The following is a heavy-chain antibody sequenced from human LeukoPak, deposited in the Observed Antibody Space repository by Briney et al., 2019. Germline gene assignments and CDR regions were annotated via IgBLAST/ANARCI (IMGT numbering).Heavy chain of an antibody. CDR1: GGSFSGYY. Sequence: PSETLSLTCAVYGGSFSGYYWSWIRQPPGKGLEWIGEINHSGSTNYNPSLKSRVTISVDTSKNQFSLKLSSVTAADTAVYHCAREVFSGSYRRNFIFDYWGQGTLVTVSS. V-gene: IGHV4-34*01. D-gene: IGHD1-26*01. CDR3: AREVFSGSYRRNFIFDY. J-gene: IGHJ4*02. CDR2: INHSGST.